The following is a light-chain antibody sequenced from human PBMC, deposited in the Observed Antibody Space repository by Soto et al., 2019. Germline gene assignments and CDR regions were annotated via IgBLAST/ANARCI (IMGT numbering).Light chain of an antibody. J-gene: IGKJ1*01. V-gene: IGKV1-5*01. Sequence: DIQMTKSPSTLSASVGDRVTITCRASQSISSWLAWYQQKPGKAPKLLIYDASSLESGVPSRFSGSGSGTEFTLTISSLHPDDFATYYCQQYNSYSWPFGQGSKVDIK. CDR1: QSISSW. CDR3: QQYNSYSWP. CDR2: DAS.